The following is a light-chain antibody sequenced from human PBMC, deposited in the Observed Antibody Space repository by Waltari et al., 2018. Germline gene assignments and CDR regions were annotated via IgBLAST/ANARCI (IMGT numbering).Light chain of an antibody. V-gene: IGKV1-12*01. Sequence: DIQMTQSPSSVSASVGDRVTITCRASQGISSWLAWYQQKPGKAPKLLIYAAYSLQSGVPARFSGIGSGTDFTRTINSLEPEDVATYYCQQANSFPRTFGQGTKVEIK. J-gene: IGKJ1*01. CDR2: AAY. CDR3: QQANSFPRT. CDR1: QGISSW.